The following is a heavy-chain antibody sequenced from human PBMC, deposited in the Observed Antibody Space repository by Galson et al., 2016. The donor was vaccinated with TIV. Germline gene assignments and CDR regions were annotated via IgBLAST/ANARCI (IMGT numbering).Heavy chain of an antibody. CDR3: ARDRVSSGDV. Sequence: SLRLSCAASGFTLGNFWMSWVRQAPGKGLEWVASIKQGGSEKYYVESVRGRFTISRDNAENSLFLQMNSLRVGDTAVYYCARDRVSSGDVWGQGTTVTVSS. J-gene: IGHJ6*02. V-gene: IGHV3-7*01. CDR1: GFTLGNFW. D-gene: IGHD6-19*01. CDR2: IKQGGSEK.